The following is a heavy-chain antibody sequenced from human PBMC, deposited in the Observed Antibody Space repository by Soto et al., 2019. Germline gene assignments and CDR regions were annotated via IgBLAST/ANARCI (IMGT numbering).Heavy chain of an antibody. V-gene: IGHV1-69*13. CDR1: GGTFSSYA. Sequence: GASVKVSCKASGGTFSSYAISWVRQAPGQGLEKMGGIIPIFGTANYAQKFQGRVTITADESKSTAYMELSSLRSEYTAVYYCATSLLGVIMYFQLWGQGTLVTVSS. CDR2: IIPIFGTA. CDR3: ATSLLGVIMYFQL. J-gene: IGHJ1*01. D-gene: IGHD3-16*02.